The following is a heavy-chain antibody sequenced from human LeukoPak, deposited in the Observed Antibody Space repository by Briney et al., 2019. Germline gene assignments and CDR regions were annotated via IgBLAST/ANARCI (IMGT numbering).Heavy chain of an antibody. CDR1: VGSIISSSYY. D-gene: IGHD3-3*01. V-gene: IGHV4-39*01. CDR3: ARRYYDFWSGGSAFDI. Sequence: PSETLSLTCTVSVGSIISSSYYWGWIRQPPGEGLEWIGSIYYSGSTYYNPSLKSPVTISVDTSKNQFSLKLSSVTAADTAVYYCARRYYDFWSGGSAFDIWGQGTMVTVSS. CDR2: IYYSGST. J-gene: IGHJ3*02.